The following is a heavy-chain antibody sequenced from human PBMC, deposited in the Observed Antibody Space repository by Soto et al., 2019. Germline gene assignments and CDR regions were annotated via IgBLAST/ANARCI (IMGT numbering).Heavy chain of an antibody. Sequence: VKVSCKASGYSFTSYAMHWVRQAAGQRLEWMGWINTGNGNTKYSQKFQGRVTITRDTFASTAYMELSSLRSEDTAVYYCASLCGGSCYDSDVWGQGTTVTVSS. CDR1: GYSFTSYA. D-gene: IGHD2-15*01. CDR3: ASLCGGSCYDSDV. CDR2: INTGNGNT. V-gene: IGHV1-3*04. J-gene: IGHJ6*02.